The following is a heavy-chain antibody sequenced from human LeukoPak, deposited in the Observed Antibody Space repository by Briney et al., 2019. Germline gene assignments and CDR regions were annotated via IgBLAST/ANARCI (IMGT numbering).Heavy chain of an antibody. D-gene: IGHD6-6*01. CDR2: INHSGST. Sequence: PSETLSLTCTVSGGSISSYYWSWIRQPPGKGLEWIGEINHSGSTNYNPSLKSRVTISVDTSKNQFSLKLSSVTAADTAVYYCARVSSSSRKIDYWGQGTLVTVSS. V-gene: IGHV4-34*01. J-gene: IGHJ4*02. CDR3: ARVSSSSRKIDY. CDR1: GGSISSYY.